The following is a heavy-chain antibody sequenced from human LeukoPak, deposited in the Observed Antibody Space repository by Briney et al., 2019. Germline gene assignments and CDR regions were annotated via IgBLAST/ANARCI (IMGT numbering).Heavy chain of an antibody. CDR2: ISSSGSTI. CDR1: GFTFSDYY. V-gene: IGHV3-11*01. D-gene: IGHD2-15*01. CDR3: ARGRRYCSGGSCYYDYYGMDV. J-gene: IGHJ6*02. Sequence: GGSLRLSCAASGFTFSDYYMSWIRQAPGKGLEWVSYISSSGSTIYYADSVKGRFTISRDNAKNSLYLQMNSLRAEDTAVYYCARGRRYCSGGSCYYDYYGMDVWGQGTTVTVSS.